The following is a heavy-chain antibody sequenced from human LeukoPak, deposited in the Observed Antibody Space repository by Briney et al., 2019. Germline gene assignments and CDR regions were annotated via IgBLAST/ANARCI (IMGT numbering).Heavy chain of an antibody. Sequence: PSETLSLTCAVSSYSISSGSYWGWIRQSPGKGLEWVGSIFHSGDSYYNPSLKSRLTMSVDTSKNQFSLKLTSVTAADTALYYCARVTYVDDMLYQYFDYWGQGILVTVSS. CDR1: SYSISSGSY. D-gene: IGHD4-17*01. J-gene: IGHJ4*02. V-gene: IGHV4-38-2*01. CDR3: ARVTYVDDMLYQYFDY. CDR2: IFHSGDS.